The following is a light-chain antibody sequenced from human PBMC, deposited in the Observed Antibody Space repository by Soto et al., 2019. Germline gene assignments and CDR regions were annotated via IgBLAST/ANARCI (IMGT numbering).Light chain of an antibody. CDR2: DAS. J-gene: IGKJ1*01. V-gene: IGKV3-11*01. Sequence: EIVLTQSPATLSLSPGERATLSCRASQTVYRFLTWYQQKPGQAPSLLIYDASNRATGIPARFSGSGSGTDFTLTISSLEPEDFAVYYCQQRSNWPTFGQGTKVDIK. CDR3: QQRSNWPT. CDR1: QTVYRF.